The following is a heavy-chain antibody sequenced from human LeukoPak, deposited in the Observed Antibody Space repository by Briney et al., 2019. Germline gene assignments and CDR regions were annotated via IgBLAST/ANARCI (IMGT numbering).Heavy chain of an antibody. V-gene: IGHV3-48*04. D-gene: IGHD6-13*01. CDR3: ARAGIAAAGIEYFQH. CDR1: GFTVSSNY. Sequence: GGSLRLSCAASGFTVSSNYMNWVRQAPGKGLEWVSYISSSSSTIYYADSVKGRFTISRDNAKNSLYLQMNSLRAEDTAVYYCARAGIAAAGIEYFQHWGQGTLVTVSS. J-gene: IGHJ1*01. CDR2: ISSSSSTI.